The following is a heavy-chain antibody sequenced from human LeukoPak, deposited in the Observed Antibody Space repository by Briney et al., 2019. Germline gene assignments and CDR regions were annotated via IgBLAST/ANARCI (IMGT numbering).Heavy chain of an antibody. J-gene: IGHJ4*02. Sequence: GGPLRLSCAASGFTFSSYGMHWVRQAPGKGLEWVAFIRYDGSNKYYADSVKGRFTISGDNSKNTLYLQMNSLRAEDTAVYYCAKDLTAMVRYYFDYWGQGTLVTVSS. V-gene: IGHV3-30*02. D-gene: IGHD5-18*01. CDR1: GFTFSSYG. CDR3: AKDLTAMVRYYFDY. CDR2: IRYDGSNK.